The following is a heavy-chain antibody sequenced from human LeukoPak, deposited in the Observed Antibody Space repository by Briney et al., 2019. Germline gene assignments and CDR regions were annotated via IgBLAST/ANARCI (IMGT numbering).Heavy chain of an antibody. V-gene: IGHV3-53*01. D-gene: IGHD1-26*01. CDR2: IYSGGST. J-gene: IGHJ4*02. CDR3: ARDGWGGTYANY. CDR1: GFTVSSNH. Sequence: PGGSLRLSFAASGFTVSSNHMSWVRQVPGKGLEWVSLIYSGGSTYYADSVKGRFTVSRDTSKNTLYLQMNSLRVEDTAVYYYARDGWGGTYANYWGQGTLVTVSS.